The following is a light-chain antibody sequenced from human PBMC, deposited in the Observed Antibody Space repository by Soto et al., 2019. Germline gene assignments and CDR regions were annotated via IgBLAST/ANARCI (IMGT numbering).Light chain of an antibody. CDR3: QQYENLPT. V-gene: IGKV1-33*01. CDR1: QNINNY. Sequence: IQMTLSPSSLSASVGNRVTITCQASQNINNYLNWYQQKPGRAPKLLIYDASNLEAGVPSRFRGIGSGTDFTFTISRLQPEDIATYYCQQYENLPTFGQGTRLEIK. J-gene: IGKJ5*01. CDR2: DAS.